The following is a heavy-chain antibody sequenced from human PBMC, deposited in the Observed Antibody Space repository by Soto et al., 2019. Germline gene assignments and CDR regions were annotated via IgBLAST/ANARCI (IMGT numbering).Heavy chain of an antibody. D-gene: IGHD2-15*01. CDR3: ARQEGNCSGGRCFDNWFDP. J-gene: IGHJ5*02. Sequence: LLQPSETLSLTCTVSGGSISDDSYYWAWIRQPPGKGLEWIGSIYSRGTTYYNPPLESRLTMSVDTSRNQFSLNLGSVTAADTAVYYCARQEGNCSGGRCFDNWFDPWGQGTLVTVSS. V-gene: IGHV4-39*01. CDR1: GGSISDDSYY. CDR2: IYSRGTT.